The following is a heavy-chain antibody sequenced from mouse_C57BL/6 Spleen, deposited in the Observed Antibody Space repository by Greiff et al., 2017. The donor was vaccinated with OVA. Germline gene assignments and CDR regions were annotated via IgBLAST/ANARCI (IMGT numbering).Heavy chain of an antibody. J-gene: IGHJ4*01. CDR3: ARWVVATDYAMDY. CDR1: GYTFTSYW. V-gene: IGHV1-55*01. CDR2: IYPGSGST. D-gene: IGHD1-1*01. Sequence: QVQLQQPGAELVKPGASVKMSCKASGYTFTSYWITWVKQRPGQGLEWIGDIYPGSGSTNYNEKFKSKATLTVDTSSSTAYMQLSSLTSEDSAVCDGARWVVATDYAMDYWGQGTSVTGAS.